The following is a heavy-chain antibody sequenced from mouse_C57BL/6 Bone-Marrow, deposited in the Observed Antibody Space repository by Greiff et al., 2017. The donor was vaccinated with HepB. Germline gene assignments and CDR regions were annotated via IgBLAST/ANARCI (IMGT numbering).Heavy chain of an antibody. D-gene: IGHD1-1*01. Sequence: QVQLQQPGAELVKPGASVKLSCKASGYTFTSYWMHWVKQRPGQGLEWIGMIHPNSGSTNYNEKFKSKATLTVDKSSSTAYMQLSSLTSEDSAVYYCARHCDGSTYFDYWGQGTTLTVSS. J-gene: IGHJ2*01. CDR1: GYTFTSYW. V-gene: IGHV1-64*01. CDR3: ARHCDGSTYFDY. CDR2: IHPNSGST.